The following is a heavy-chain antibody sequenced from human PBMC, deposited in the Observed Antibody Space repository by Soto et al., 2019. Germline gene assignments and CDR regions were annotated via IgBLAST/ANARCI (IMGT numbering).Heavy chain of an antibody. CDR2: ISSNGGST. D-gene: IGHD2-2*02. CDR1: GFTFSSYA. J-gene: IGHJ6*02. CDR3: VKXGYCSSTSCYTYYYGMDV. V-gene: IGHV3-64D*06. Sequence: PGGSLRLSCSASGFTFSSYAMHWVRQAPGKGLEYVSAISSNGGSTYYADSVKGRFTISRDNSKNTLYLQMSSLRAEDTAVYYCVKXGYCSSTSCYTYYYGMDVWGQGTTVTVSS.